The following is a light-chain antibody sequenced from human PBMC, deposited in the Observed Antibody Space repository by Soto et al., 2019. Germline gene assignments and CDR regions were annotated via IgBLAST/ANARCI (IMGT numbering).Light chain of an antibody. CDR2: DAY. CDR3: QQRSNWIT. CDR1: QSFRGL. Sequence: EVVLTQSPVTLSLSPGERATLSCRASQSFRGLLAWYQQKPGQAPRLLIYDAYNRATGIPARFSGSGSGTDFILTISSLEPEDFAIYYCQQRSNWITFGQGTRLEIK. V-gene: IGKV3-11*01. J-gene: IGKJ5*01.